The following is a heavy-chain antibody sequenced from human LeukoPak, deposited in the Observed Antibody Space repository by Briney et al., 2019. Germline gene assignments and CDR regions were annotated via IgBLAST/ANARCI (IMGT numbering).Heavy chain of an antibody. CDR2: VAPGDSDT. CDR3: ARRYCSSTFCHGAFDI. Sequence: GESLKISCKGSGYTFTTYWIGWVRQMPGKGLEWMGIVAPGDSDTRYSPSFQGQVTISADKSIRTAYLQWSSLKASDTAMYYCARRYCSSTFCHGAFDIWGQGTMVTVPS. V-gene: IGHV5-51*01. D-gene: IGHD2-2*01. CDR1: GYTFTTYW. J-gene: IGHJ3*02.